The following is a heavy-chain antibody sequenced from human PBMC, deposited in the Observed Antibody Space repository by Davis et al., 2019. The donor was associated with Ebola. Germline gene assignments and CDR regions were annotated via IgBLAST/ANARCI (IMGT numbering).Heavy chain of an antibody. J-gene: IGHJ3*01. D-gene: IGHD4-17*01. CDR1: EFTSSAYY. Sequence: GGSLRLSCPASEFTSSAYYMTWIRQAPGKGLEWISFISDTNAIYSADSVKGRFTISRDNAKNSLYLQMNSLRAEDTAMYYRARVHTSYGNAFDVWGRGTMVTVSS. CDR3: ARVHTSYGNAFDV. V-gene: IGHV3-69-1*01. CDR2: ISDTNAI.